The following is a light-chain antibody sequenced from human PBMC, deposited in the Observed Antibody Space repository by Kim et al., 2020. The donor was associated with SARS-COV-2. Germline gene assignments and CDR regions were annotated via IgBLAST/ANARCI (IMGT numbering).Light chain of an antibody. Sequence: EIVLTQSPATLSLSLGERATLSCRASQTVSSYLAWYQQKPGQAPRLLIYDTSNRATGIPARFSGSGSGTDFTLTISSLEPEDFAVYYCHQRSNWPRTFGQGTKLEI. CDR3: HQRSNWPRT. J-gene: IGKJ1*01. CDR2: DTS. V-gene: IGKV3-11*01. CDR1: QTVSSY.